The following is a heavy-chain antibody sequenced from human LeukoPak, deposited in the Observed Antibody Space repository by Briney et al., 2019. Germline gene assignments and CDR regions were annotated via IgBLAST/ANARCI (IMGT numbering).Heavy chain of an antibody. CDR2: IGGSGDKT. D-gene: IGHD6-19*01. V-gene: IGHV3-23*01. J-gene: IGHJ4*02. CDR3: VRRGDASSGWGDRDH. CDR1: GFTFNRNA. Sequence: PGGSLRLSCAASGFTFNRNAIGWVRQAPGKGLEWVSTIGGSGDKTFYADSVKGRFTISRDNSKNMLHLQMSSLTGEDTALYYCVRRGDASSGWGDRDHWGQGALVTVSS.